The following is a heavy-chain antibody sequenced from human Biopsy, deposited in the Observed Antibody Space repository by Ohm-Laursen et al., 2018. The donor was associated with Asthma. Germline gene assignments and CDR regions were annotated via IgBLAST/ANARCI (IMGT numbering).Heavy chain of an antibody. J-gene: IGHJ4*02. CDR1: GYSLTDLS. CDR3: VSDFPKDYVRYNFQF. V-gene: IGHV1-24*01. CDR2: HDHEEGGT. Sequence: GSSVKVSCKISGYSLTDLSMHWVRQAPGQGLEWMGGHDHEEGGTVNARRFQGRVTMTEDTSTDTAYMELSSLSSDDTAVYCCVSDFPKDYVRYNFQFWGQGTLVTVSS. D-gene: IGHD4-17*01.